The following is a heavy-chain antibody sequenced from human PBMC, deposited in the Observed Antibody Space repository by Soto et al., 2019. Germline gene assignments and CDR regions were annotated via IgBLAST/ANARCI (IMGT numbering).Heavy chain of an antibody. V-gene: IGHV3-30*18. CDR3: AKDKWMEAVAGNYFDY. D-gene: IGHD6-19*01. Sequence: GGSLRLSCGASGFTFSSYGMHWVRPAPGKGLEWVAIISYDGSNKYYADPVKGRFTISRDNSKNTLYLQMNSLRAEDTAVYYCAKDKWMEAVAGNYFDYWGQGTLVTVSS. CDR2: ISYDGSNK. J-gene: IGHJ4*02. CDR1: GFTFSSYG.